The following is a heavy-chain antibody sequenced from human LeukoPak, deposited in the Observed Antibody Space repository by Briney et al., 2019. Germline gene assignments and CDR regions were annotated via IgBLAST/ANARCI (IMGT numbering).Heavy chain of an antibody. D-gene: IGHD6-13*01. CDR1: GFTFSSYA. J-gene: IGHJ4*02. Sequence: GGSLRLSCAVSGFTFSSYAMYWVRQAPGKGLEWVSVIYSGGSTYYADSVKGRFTISRDNSKNTLYLQMNSLRAEDTAVYYCARSSWYDYWGQGTLVTVSS. V-gene: IGHV3-53*01. CDR2: IYSGGST. CDR3: ARSSWYDY.